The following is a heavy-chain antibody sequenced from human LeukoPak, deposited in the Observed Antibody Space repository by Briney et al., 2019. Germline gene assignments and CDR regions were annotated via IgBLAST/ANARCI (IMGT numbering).Heavy chain of an antibody. CDR1: GYSISSGYY. Sequence: PSETLSLTCTVSGYSISSGYYWGWIRQPPGKGLEWIGEINHSGSTHYNPSLKSRVTISLDTSKNQLSLKLSSVTAADTAVYYCARETNYGSGTPQAFWGFDPWGQGTLVTVSS. D-gene: IGHD3-10*01. J-gene: IGHJ5*02. CDR3: ARETNYGSGTPQAFWGFDP. V-gene: IGHV4-38-2*02. CDR2: INHSGST.